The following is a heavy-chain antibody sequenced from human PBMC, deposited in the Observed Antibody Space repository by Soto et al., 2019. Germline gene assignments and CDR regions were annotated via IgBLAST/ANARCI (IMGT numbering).Heavy chain of an antibody. D-gene: IGHD1-1*01. CDR1: GYTFTSYV. J-gene: IGHJ4*02. V-gene: IGHV1-18*01. CDR3: ARESRNDDALDY. CDR2: ISADNHNT. Sequence: QVPLMQSGLEVKRPGASVKVSCKTSGYTFTSYVISWVRQAPGHGLEWMGWISADNHNTNVAQNFQGRVTLTTDTSTTTVFMELRNLRSDDTAVYYCARESRNDDALDYWGQGTLVTVSS.